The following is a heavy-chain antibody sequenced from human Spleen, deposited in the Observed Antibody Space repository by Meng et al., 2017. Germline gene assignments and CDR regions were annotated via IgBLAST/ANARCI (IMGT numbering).Heavy chain of an antibody. CDR1: GFTVSHNY. CDR3: AREGRLGIQPGIAAAGLDY. V-gene: IGHV3-33*08. J-gene: IGHJ4*02. Sequence: GESLKISCAASGFTVSHNYMSWVRQAPGKGLEWVAIMWSDGSKKYYSDSVKGRFTISRDNSKNTLYLQMNSLRAEDTAVYYCAREGRLGIQPGIAAAGLDYWGQGTLVTVSS. D-gene: IGHD6-13*01. CDR2: MWSDGSKK.